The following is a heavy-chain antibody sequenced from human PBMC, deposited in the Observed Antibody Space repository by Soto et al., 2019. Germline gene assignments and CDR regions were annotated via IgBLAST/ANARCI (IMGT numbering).Heavy chain of an antibody. D-gene: IGHD2-15*01. CDR1: GFTFSSYA. V-gene: IGHV3-23*01. J-gene: IGHJ4*02. Sequence: GGSLRLSCAASGFTFSSYAMSWVRQAPGKGLEWVSAISGSGGSTYYADSVKGRFTISRDNSKNTLYLQMNSLRAEDTAVYYCAGNLYCSGGSCYDYWGQGTLVTVSS. CDR3: AGNLYCSGGSCYDY. CDR2: ISGSGGST.